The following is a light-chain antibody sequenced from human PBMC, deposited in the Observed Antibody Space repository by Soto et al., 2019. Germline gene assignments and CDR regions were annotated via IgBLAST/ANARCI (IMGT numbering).Light chain of an antibody. V-gene: IGLV2-14*03. Sequence: QSVLTQPASVSGSPGQSITISCTGTSSDVGGYKYVSWYQQHPGKAPKLMIYDVSNRPSGVSNRFSGSKSGNTASLTISGLQAEDEADYYCCSYTSSSTPYVFGVGTKLTVL. CDR2: DVS. J-gene: IGLJ1*01. CDR3: CSYTSSSTPYV. CDR1: SSDVGGYKY.